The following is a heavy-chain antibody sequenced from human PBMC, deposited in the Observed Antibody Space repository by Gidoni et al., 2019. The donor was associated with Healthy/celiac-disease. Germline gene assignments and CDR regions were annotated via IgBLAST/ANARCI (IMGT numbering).Heavy chain of an antibody. CDR3: ASRGHYGGNWDWYFDL. V-gene: IGHV4-39*01. CDR1: GGSISSSSYY. Sequence: QLQLQESGPGLVKPSETLSLTCTVSGGSISSSSYYWGWIRQPPGKGLEWIGSIYYSGSTYYNPSLKSRVTISVDTSKNQFSLKLSSVTAADTAVYYCASRGHYGGNWDWYFDLWGRGTLVTVSS. CDR2: IYYSGST. J-gene: IGHJ2*01. D-gene: IGHD4-17*01.